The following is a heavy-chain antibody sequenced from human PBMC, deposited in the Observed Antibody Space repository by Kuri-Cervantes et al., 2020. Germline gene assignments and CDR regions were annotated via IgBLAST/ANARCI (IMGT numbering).Heavy chain of an antibody. CDR1: GFTFSRYW. CDR3: VTVGRGTYFDY. CDR2: INEDGREK. Sequence: GGSLRLSCAASGFTFSRYWMSWVRQAPGKRLEWVANINEDGREKYYVGSVKGRFTISRDNAKKSLYLQMNSLRAEDTAVYYCVTVGRGTYFDYWGRGNLVTVSS. J-gene: IGHJ4*02. V-gene: IGHV3-7*01.